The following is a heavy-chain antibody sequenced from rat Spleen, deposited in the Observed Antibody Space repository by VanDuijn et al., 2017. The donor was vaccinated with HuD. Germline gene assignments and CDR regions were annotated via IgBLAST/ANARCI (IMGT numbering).Heavy chain of an antibody. CDR1: GFIFSNYA. V-gene: IGHV5-19*01. Sequence: EVQLVESGGGLVQPGRSLKLSCAASGFIFSNYAMHWIRQTPTKGLAWVASISPAGGRTYYRDSVKGRFTISRDDSKSTLYLQMDSLRSEDTATYYCAKVSTTRISDWCQGVMVTVSS. CDR3: AKVSTTRISD. CDR2: ISPAGGRT. D-gene: IGHD1-4*01. J-gene: IGHJ2*01.